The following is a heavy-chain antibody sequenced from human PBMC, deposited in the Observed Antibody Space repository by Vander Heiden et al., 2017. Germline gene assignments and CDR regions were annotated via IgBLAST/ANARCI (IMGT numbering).Heavy chain of an antibody. D-gene: IGHD5-12*01. Sequence: QVQLVESGGGVVQPGRSLRLSCAASGFTFSSYGMHWVRQAPGKGLEWVAVIWYDGSKKYYADSVKGRFTISRDNSNNTLYMKMNRMSAEDTAVYCCARDTLYSGYDWWGQGTLVNVSS. CDR3: ARDTLYSGYDW. J-gene: IGHJ4*02. CDR1: GFTFSSYG. CDR2: IWYDGSKK. V-gene: IGHV3-33*01.